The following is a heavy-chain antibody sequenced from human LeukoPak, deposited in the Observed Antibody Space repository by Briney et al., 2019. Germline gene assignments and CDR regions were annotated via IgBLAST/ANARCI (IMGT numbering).Heavy chain of an antibody. D-gene: IGHD6-13*01. CDR3: ARGAGGSWFDY. J-gene: IGHJ4*02. V-gene: IGHV1-2*02. Sequence: ASVKVSCKASGYTFTGYFIHWVRQAPGQGLEWMGWINPNNGGTDCAQKFQGRVTMTRDTSMSTAYMELSRLTFDDTAVYYCARGAGGSWFDYWGQGTMVTASS. CDR2: INPNNGGT. CDR1: GYTFTGYF.